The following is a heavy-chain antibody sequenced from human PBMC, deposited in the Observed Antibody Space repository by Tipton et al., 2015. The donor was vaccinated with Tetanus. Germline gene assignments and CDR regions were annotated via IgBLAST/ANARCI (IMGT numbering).Heavy chain of an antibody. V-gene: IGHV1-2*02. Sequence: QSGPEVKKPGASVKVSCKPSGYTFTDYHMQWVRQAPGQGLEWMGWIDPKSGDTDFAQKFQGRVTMTRDSSISTVYMELSRLRSEETAVFWCARDAGRAGGGSFDYWGQGTLVTVAS. CDR3: ARDAGRAGGGSFDY. J-gene: IGHJ4*02. CDR2: IDPKSGDT. CDR1: GYTFTDYH. D-gene: IGHD3-10*01.